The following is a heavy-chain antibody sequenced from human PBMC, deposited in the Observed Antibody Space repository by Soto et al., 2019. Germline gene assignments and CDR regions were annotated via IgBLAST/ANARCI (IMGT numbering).Heavy chain of an antibody. V-gene: IGHV3-23*01. CDR2: IGASGDIT. J-gene: IGHJ4*02. Sequence: GGSLRLCCAASGFSFTNFAMSWVRQGPGKGLEWVAGIGASGDITWYADSIQGRLSISRDKSKNTLYLQLNSLRFEDTAVYYCATDDFTDRGDDYFDYWGPGTLVTVSS. CDR1: GFSFTNFA. D-gene: IGHD2-21*02. CDR3: ATDDFTDRGDDYFDY.